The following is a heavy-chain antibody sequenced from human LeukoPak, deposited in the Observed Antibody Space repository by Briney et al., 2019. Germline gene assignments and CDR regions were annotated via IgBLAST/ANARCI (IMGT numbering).Heavy chain of an antibody. CDR2: TYYRSKWYN. CDR1: GDSVSSNSAA. V-gene: IGHV6-1*01. D-gene: IGHD1-26*01. J-gene: IGHJ3*02. Sequence: SQTLSLTCAISGDSVSSNSAAWNWIRQSPSRGLEWLGRTYYRSKWYNDYAVSVKSRITINPDTSKNQFSLQLNSVTPEDTAVYYCARAPGRIGSPSIRPNDAFDIWGQGTMVTVSS. CDR3: ARAPGRIGSPSIRPNDAFDI.